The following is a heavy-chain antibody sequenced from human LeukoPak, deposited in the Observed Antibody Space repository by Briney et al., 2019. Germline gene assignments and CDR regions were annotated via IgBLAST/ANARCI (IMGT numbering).Heavy chain of an antibody. J-gene: IGHJ1*01. V-gene: IGHV3-30-3*02. Sequence: GRSLRLSCAASGFTFSSYAMHWVRQAPGKGLEWVAVISYDGSNKYYADSVRGRFTISRDNAKNSMYLQMNSLRAEDTAVYYCAKSLPGRVGSPPSWGQGTLVTVSS. CDR3: AKSLPGRVGSPPS. CDR1: GFTFSSYA. D-gene: IGHD1-26*01. CDR2: ISYDGSNK.